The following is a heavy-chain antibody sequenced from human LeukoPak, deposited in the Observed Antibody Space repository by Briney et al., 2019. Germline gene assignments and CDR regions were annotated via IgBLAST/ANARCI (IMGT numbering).Heavy chain of an antibody. CDR1: GGSISSGDYY. CDR3: ARTYYDFWSGYSTPYYFDY. V-gene: IGHV4-30-4*08. J-gene: IGHJ4*02. D-gene: IGHD3-3*01. Sequence: PSETLSLTCTVSGGSISSGDYYWSWIRQPPGKGLEWIGYIYYSGSTYYNPSLKSRVTISVDTSKNQFSLKLSSVTAADTAVYYCARTYYDFWSGYSTPYYFDYWGQGTLVTVSS. CDR2: IYYSGST.